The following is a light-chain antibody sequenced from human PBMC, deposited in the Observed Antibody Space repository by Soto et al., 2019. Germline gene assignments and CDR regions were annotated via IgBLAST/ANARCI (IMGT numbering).Light chain of an antibody. V-gene: IGLV4-60*02. CDR3: ETWGSNILV. J-gene: IGLJ2*01. CDR2: LEGSGSY. CDR1: SGHSSYI. Sequence: QAVVTQSSSASASLGSSVKLTCTLSSGHSSYIIAWHQQQPGKAPRYLMKLEGSGSYNKGSGVPDRFSGSSSGADRYLTISNLQFEDEADYYCETWGSNILVFGGGTKVTVL.